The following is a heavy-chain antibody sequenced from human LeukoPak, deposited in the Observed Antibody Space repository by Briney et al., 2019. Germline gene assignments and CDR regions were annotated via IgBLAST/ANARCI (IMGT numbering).Heavy chain of an antibody. CDR1: GGTFSNYA. Sequence: SSVKVSCKASGGTFSNYAISWVRQAPGQGLEWMGGIIPIFGTANYAQKFQGRVTITADESTSTAYMELSSLRSEDTAVYYCARDLSTTGLVPHYYYYMDVWGKGTTVTVSS. J-gene: IGHJ6*03. D-gene: IGHD1-1*01. V-gene: IGHV1-69*01. CDR3: ARDLSTTGLVPHYYYYMDV. CDR2: IIPIFGTA.